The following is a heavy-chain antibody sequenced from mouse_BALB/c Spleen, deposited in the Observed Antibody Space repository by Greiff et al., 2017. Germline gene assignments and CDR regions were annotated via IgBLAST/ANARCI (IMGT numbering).Heavy chain of an antibody. J-gene: IGHJ4*01. CDR2: ISSGGSYT. CDR3: ARQRTGTWYYAMDY. Sequence: EVKLVESGGDLVKPGGSLKLSCAASGFTFSSYGMSWVRQTPDKRLEWVATISSGGSYTYYPDSVKGRFTISRDNAKNTLYLQMSSLKSEDTAMYYCARQRTGTWYYAMDYWGQGTSVTVSS. D-gene: IGHD4-1*01. V-gene: IGHV5-6*01. CDR1: GFTFSSYG.